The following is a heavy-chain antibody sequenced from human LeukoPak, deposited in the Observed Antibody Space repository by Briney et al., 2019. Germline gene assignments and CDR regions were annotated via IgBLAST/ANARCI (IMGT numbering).Heavy chain of an antibody. D-gene: IGHD6-19*01. CDR2: IYYSGST. V-gene: IGHV4-59*01. CDR3: ARGMSVAAYYFDY. J-gene: IGHJ4*02. Sequence: ETLSLTCTVSGGSISSYYWSWIRQPPGKGLEGIGYIYYSGSTNYNPSLKSRVTISVDPSKNQFSLKLSSVTAADTAVYYCARGMSVAAYYFDYWGQGTLVTVSS. CDR1: GGSISSYY.